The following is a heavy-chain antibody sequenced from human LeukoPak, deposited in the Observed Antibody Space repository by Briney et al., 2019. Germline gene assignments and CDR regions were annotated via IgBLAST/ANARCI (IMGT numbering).Heavy chain of an antibody. D-gene: IGHD1-26*01. CDR1: GGSIISNAYY. CDR3: ARRGSGLNWFDP. V-gene: IGHV4-39*01. Sequence: PSGTLSLTCTVSGGSIISNAYYWGWIRQPPGKGLEWIASIYYSGRTYYNPSLKSRVTISVDTSKNQFSLKLSSVTAADTAMYYCARRGSGLNWFDPWGQGTLVTVSS. J-gene: IGHJ5*02. CDR2: IYYSGRT.